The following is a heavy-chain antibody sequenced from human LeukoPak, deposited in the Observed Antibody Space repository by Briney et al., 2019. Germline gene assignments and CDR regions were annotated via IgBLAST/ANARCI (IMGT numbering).Heavy chain of an antibody. CDR2: ISGYNGHT. Sequence: EASVKVSCKAVGYTFINYGISWVRQAPGQGLEWMGWISGYNGHTSYAQKFQGRVTMTTDTSTSTAYMEVRSLRSDDTAVYYCARDRVSSTTVRVDMDVWGKGTTVTVSS. CDR1: GYTFINYG. V-gene: IGHV1-18*01. CDR3: ARDRVSSTTVRVDMDV. J-gene: IGHJ6*03. D-gene: IGHD4-11*01.